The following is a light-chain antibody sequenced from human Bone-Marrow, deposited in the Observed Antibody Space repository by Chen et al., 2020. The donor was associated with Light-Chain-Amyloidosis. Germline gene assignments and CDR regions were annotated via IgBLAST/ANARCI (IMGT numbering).Light chain of an antibody. CDR1: SSDVGGDNH. Sequence: QSALTQPASVSGSPGQSITISGTGTSSDVGGDNHVSWYQQPPDKAPKLMIYEVTNRPSWVPDRFSGSKSDNTASLTISGLQTEDEADYFCSSYTITNTLVFGSGTRVTVL. V-gene: IGLV2-14*01. CDR2: EVT. CDR3: SSYTITNTLV. J-gene: IGLJ1*01.